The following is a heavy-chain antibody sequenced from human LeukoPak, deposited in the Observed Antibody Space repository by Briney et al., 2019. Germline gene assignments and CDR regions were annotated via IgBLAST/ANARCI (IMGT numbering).Heavy chain of an antibody. J-gene: IGHJ3*02. CDR2: IYYSGST. D-gene: IGHD6-19*01. V-gene: IGHV4-39*07. CDR1: GGSISSSSYY. Sequence: PSETLSLTCTVSGGSISSSSYYWGWIRQPPGKGLEWIGSIYYSGSTYYNPSLKSRVTISVDTSKNQFSLKLSSVTAADTAVYYCARDAVKGWYASGNAFDIWGQGTMVTVSS. CDR3: ARDAVKGWYASGNAFDI.